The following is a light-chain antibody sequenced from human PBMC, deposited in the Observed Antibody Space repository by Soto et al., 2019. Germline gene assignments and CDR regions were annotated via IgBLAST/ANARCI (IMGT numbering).Light chain of an antibody. V-gene: IGLV3-21*02. CDR1: NIGSKS. Sequence: SYELTQPPSVSVAPGQTARITWGGNNIGSKSVHWYQQKPGQAPVLVVYDDSDRPSGIPERFSGSNSGNTATLTISRVEAGDEADYYCQVWDSSSDRLYVFGTGTKVTVL. CDR3: QVWDSSSDRLYV. CDR2: DDS. J-gene: IGLJ1*01.